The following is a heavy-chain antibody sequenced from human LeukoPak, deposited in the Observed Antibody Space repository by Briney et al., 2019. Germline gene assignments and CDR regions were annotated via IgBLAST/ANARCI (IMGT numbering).Heavy chain of an antibody. D-gene: IGHD3-10*01. CDR1: GGSISSYY. J-gene: IGHJ4*02. V-gene: IGHV4-59*01. Sequence: SETLSLTCTVSGGSISSYYWSWIRQPPGKGLEWIGYIYYSGSTNYNPSLKSRVTISVDTSKNQFSLKLSSVTAADTAVYYCARGRGDVPSHYFDYWGQGTLVTVSS. CDR3: ARGRGDVPSHYFDY. CDR2: IYYSGST.